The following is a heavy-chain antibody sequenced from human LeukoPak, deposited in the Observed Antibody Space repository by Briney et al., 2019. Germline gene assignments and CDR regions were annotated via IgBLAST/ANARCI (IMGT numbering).Heavy chain of an antibody. V-gene: IGHV3-48*02. Sequence: PGGSLRLSCAASGFTFSSYSMNWVRQAPGKGLEWVSYISSSSSTIYYADSVKGRFTISRDNAKNSLYLQMNSLRDEDTAVYYCARDRRDDYGDYKGAFAIWGQGTMVTVSS. D-gene: IGHD4-17*01. J-gene: IGHJ3*02. CDR2: ISSSSSTI. CDR1: GFTFSSYS. CDR3: ARDRRDDYGDYKGAFAI.